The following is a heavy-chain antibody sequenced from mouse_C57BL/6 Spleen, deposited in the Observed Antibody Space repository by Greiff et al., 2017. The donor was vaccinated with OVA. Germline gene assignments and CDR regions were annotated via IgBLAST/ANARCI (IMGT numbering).Heavy chain of an antibody. Sequence: LQESGPELVKPGASVKISCKASGYAFSSSWMNWVKQRPGKGLEWIGRIYPGDGDTNYNGKFKGKATLTADKSSSTAYMQLSSLTSEDSAVYFCARGGSGAMDYWGQGTSVTVSS. CDR3: ARGGSGAMDY. D-gene: IGHD3-2*02. V-gene: IGHV1-82*01. CDR1: GYAFSSSW. J-gene: IGHJ4*01. CDR2: IYPGDGDT.